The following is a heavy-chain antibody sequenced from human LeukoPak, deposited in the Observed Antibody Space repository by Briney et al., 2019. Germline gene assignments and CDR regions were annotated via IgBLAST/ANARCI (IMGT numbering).Heavy chain of an antibody. CDR2: IIPTFGTA. Sequence: GASVKVSCKASGDTLNSYAISWVRQAPGQGLEWMGGIIPTFGTANYAQKFQGRVTITADESTSTAYMELSSLSSEDTAVYYCARGRSGEQWLVSHFQHWGQGTLVTVSS. J-gene: IGHJ1*01. CDR3: ARGRSGEQWLVSHFQH. V-gene: IGHV1-69*13. D-gene: IGHD6-19*01. CDR1: GDTLNSYA.